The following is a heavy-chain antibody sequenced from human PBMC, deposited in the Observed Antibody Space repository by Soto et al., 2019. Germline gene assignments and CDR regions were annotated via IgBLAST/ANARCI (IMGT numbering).Heavy chain of an antibody. J-gene: IGHJ4*02. V-gene: IGHV3-23*01. Sequence: EVQLLESGGGLVQPGGSLRLSCAASGFTFSSYAMSWVRQAPGKGLEWVSAISGSGGSTYYADSVKGRFTISRDNSTTTLYLQRNSLRAEDTAVYYCARRSSGWYFDYWGQGTLVNVSS. D-gene: IGHD6-19*01. CDR1: GFTFSSYA. CDR2: ISGSGGST. CDR3: ARRSSGWYFDY.